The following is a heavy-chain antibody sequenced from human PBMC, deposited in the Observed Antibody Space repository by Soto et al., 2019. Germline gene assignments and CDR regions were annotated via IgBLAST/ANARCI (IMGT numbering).Heavy chain of an antibody. V-gene: IGHV3-23*01. CDR3: AKAGYDILTGYYSHDY. J-gene: IGHJ4*02. D-gene: IGHD3-9*01. CDR1: GFTFSSYA. Sequence: GGSLRLSCAASGFTFSSYAMSWVRQAPGKGLEWVSAISGSGGSTYYADSVKGRFTISRDNSKNTLYLQMNSLRAEDTAVYYCAKAGYDILTGYYSHDYWGQGTLVTVSS. CDR2: ISGSGGST.